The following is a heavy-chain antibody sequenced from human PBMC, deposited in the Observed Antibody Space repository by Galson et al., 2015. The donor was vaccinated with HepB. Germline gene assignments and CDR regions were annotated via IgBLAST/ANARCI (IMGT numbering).Heavy chain of an antibody. D-gene: IGHD3-10*01. CDR2: IYPGDSDT. J-gene: IGHJ4*02. CDR3: ARRLVRGVIDLTEYYFDY. Sequence: QSGAEVKKPGESLKISCKGSGYSFTSYWIGWVRQMPGKGLEWMGIIYPGDSDTRYSPSFQGQVTISADKSISTAYLQWSSLKASDTAMYYCARRLVRGVIDLTEYYFDYWGQGTLVTVSS. CDR1: GYSFTSYW. V-gene: IGHV5-51*01.